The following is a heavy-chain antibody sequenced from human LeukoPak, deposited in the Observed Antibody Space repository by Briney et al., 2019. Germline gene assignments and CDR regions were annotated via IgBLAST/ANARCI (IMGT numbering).Heavy chain of an antibody. Sequence: GGSLRLSCAASGFTFSSYSMNWVRQAPGKGLEWVSSISSSSYIYYADSVRGRFTISRDNAKNSLFLQMNSLRAEDTAVYYCARDRLECSSTSCYIGGALDYWGQGTLVTVSS. CDR3: ARDRLECSSTSCYIGGALDY. CDR1: GFTFSSYS. J-gene: IGHJ4*02. CDR2: ISSSSYI. D-gene: IGHD2-2*02. V-gene: IGHV3-21*01.